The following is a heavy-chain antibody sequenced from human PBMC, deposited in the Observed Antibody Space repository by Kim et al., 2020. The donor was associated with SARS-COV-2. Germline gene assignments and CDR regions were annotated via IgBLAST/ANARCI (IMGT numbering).Heavy chain of an antibody. Sequence: SVKGRFTISRDNSKSTLYLQMSSLRTEDTAVYYCVKENNPDKQWLVPAFDYWGQGTLVTVSS. J-gene: IGHJ4*02. V-gene: IGHV3-64D*09. CDR3: VKENNPDKQWLVPAFDY. D-gene: IGHD6-19*01.